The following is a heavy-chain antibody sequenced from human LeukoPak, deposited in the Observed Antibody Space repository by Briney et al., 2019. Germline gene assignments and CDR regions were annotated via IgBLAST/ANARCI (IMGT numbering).Heavy chain of an antibody. V-gene: IGHV3-11*01. D-gene: IGHD6-13*01. CDR3: ARGAARDYYYYGMDV. CDR2: ISSSGTTI. CDR1: GFTFSDYY. Sequence: GGSLRLSCAVSGFTFSDYYKRGLLQPPGKRVLGWSYISSSGTTIYYNHSVKSRFTISRDNAKTSMYLQMNSLRAEDTAVYYWARGAARDYYYYGMDVWGQGATVTVAS. J-gene: IGHJ6*02.